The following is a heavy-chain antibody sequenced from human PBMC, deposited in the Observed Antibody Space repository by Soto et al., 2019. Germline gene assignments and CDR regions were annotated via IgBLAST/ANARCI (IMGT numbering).Heavy chain of an antibody. D-gene: IGHD1-1*01. CDR3: ATYPTGTIITDAFDI. CDR2: IDPSDSYT. J-gene: IGHJ3*02. Sequence: GESLKISCKGSGYSFTSYWISWVRQMPGKGLEWMGRIDPSDSYTNYSPSFQGHVTISADKSISTAYLQWSSLKASDTAMYYCATYPTGTIITDAFDIWGQGTMVT. CDR1: GYSFTSYW. V-gene: IGHV5-10-1*01.